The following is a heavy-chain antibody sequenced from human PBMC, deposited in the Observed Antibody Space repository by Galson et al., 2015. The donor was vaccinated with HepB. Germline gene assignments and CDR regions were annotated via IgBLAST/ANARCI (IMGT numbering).Heavy chain of an antibody. CDR3: ARDTSGSYGGGGMDV. V-gene: IGHV3-20*04. CDR2: INWNGGST. Sequence: SLRLSCAASGFTFDDYGMSWVRQAPGKGLEWVSGINWNGGSTGYADSVKGRFTISRDNAKNSLYLQMNSLGAEDTALYYCARDTSGSYGGGGMDVWGQGTTVTVSS. J-gene: IGHJ6*02. D-gene: IGHD1-26*01. CDR1: GFTFDDYG.